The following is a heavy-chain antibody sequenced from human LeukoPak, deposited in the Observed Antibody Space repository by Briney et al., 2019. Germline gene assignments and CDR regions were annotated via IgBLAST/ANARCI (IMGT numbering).Heavy chain of an antibody. CDR2: IKQDGSEK. V-gene: IGHV3-7*01. J-gene: IGHJ4*01. Sequence: GGSLRLSCAASGFTFTNNFMGWVRQVPGKGLEWVANIKQDGSEKTYADSVRGRFTIFRDNAKDSVYLQMNSLRAEDSAIYYCAREGFYFFDFWGQGTLVTVSS. CDR3: AREGFYFFDF. CDR1: GFTFTNNF.